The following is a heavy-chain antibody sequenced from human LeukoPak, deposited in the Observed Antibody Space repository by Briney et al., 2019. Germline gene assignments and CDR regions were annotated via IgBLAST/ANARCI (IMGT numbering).Heavy chain of an antibody. CDR3: ARASDDYYDSSGYLDPDAFDI. CDR2: MNPNSGNT. V-gene: IGHV1-8*03. D-gene: IGHD3-22*01. J-gene: IGHJ3*02. CDR1: GYTFTSYD. Sequence: ASVKVSCKASGYTFTSYDINRVPQATGQGLEWMGWMNPNSGNTGYAQKFQGRVTITRNTSISTAYMVLSSLRSEDTAEYYCARASDDYYDSSGYLDPDAFDIWGEGPMVTVSS.